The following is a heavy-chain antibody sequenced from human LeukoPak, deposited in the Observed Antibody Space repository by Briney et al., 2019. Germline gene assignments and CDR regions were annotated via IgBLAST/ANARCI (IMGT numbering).Heavy chain of an antibody. J-gene: IGHJ4*02. V-gene: IGHV3-53*01. CDR3: ARQWFGELF. Sequence: GSLRLSCAASGFTVSSNDMSWVRQAPGKGLEWVSVIYSGGSPYYADSVKGRFTISRDNAKNSLYLEMNSLSAEDTAVYYCARQWFGELFWGQGTLVSVSS. D-gene: IGHD3-10*01. CDR1: GFTVSSND. CDR2: IYSGGSP.